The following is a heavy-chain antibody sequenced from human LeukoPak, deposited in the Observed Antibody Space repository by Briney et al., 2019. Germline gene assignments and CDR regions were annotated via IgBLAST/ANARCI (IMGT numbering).Heavy chain of an antibody. V-gene: IGHV3-30-3*02. J-gene: IGHJ4*02. CDR3: AQGEFSGRDY. CDR1: VFPFSSYA. Sequence: PGGSLRLSCAASVFPFSSYAMHWVRQAPGKGLEWVAVILYDGGNAHYADSVRGRFTISRDNPKNTLWLQMNSLTPDDTAVYYFAQGEFSGRDYLVQGTLVTVSS. D-gene: IGHD5-12*01. CDR2: ILYDGGNA.